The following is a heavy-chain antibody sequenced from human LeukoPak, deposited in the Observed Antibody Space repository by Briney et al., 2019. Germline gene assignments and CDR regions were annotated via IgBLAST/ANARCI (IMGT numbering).Heavy chain of an antibody. J-gene: IGHJ3*02. D-gene: IGHD2-2*01. CDR2: ISWNSGSI. Sequence: PGGSLRLSCAASGFTFDDYAMHWVRQAPGKGLEWVSGISWNSGSIGYADSVKGRFTISRDNAKNSLYLQMNSLRAEDTALYYCAKGEGYCSSTSCYWSGAFDIWGQGTMATVSS. V-gene: IGHV3-9*01. CDR1: GFTFDDYA. CDR3: AKGEGYCSSTSCYWSGAFDI.